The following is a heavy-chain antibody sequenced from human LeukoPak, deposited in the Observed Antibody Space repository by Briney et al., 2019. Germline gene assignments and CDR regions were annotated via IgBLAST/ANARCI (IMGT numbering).Heavy chain of an antibody. CDR2: IYYSGST. Sequence: PSETLSLTCTVSGGSISSYYWSWIRQPPGKGLEWIGYIYYSGSTNYNPSLKSRVTISVDTSENQFSLKLSSVTAADTAVYYCARAPLYFHLGVAAFDIWGQGTMVTVSS. CDR3: ARAPLYFHLGVAAFDI. D-gene: IGHD3-16*01. V-gene: IGHV4-59*08. J-gene: IGHJ3*02. CDR1: GGSISSYY.